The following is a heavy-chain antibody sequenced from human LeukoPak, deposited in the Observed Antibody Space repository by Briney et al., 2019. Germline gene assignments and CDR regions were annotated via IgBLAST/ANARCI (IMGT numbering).Heavy chain of an antibody. D-gene: IGHD3-22*01. Sequence: SETLSLTCTVSGGSISSSSYYWGWIRQPPGKGLEWIGSIYHSGSTNYNPSLKSRVTISVDKSKNQFSLKLSSVTAADTAVYYCARGASPSSGHHWGQGTLVTVSS. CDR1: GGSISSSSYY. J-gene: IGHJ5*02. CDR2: IYHSGST. CDR3: ARGASPSSGHH. V-gene: IGHV4-39*07.